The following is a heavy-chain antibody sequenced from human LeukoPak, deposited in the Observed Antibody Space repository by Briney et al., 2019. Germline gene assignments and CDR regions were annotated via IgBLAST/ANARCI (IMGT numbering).Heavy chain of an antibody. CDR2: INSDGINT. CDR3: ARGTSYYFDY. D-gene: IGHD1-7*01. J-gene: IGHJ4*02. CDR1: GFTFSNYW. Sequence: GGSLRLSCAASGFTFSNYWMHWVRQAPGKGLVWVSRINSDGINTSYADSVKGRFTISRDNAKNSLYLQMNSLRAEDTAVYYCARGTSYYFDYWGQGTLVTVSS. V-gene: IGHV3-74*01.